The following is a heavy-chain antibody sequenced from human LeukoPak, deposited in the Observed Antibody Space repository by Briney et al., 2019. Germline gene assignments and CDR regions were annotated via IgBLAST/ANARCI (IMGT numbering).Heavy chain of an antibody. D-gene: IGHD6-6*01. Sequence: SETLSLTCTVSGGSISSYYWSWIRQPAGKGLEWIGRIYTSGSTNYNPSLKSRVTMSVDTSKNQFSLRLSSVTAADTAVYYCARGAEHYSSSSRYYYYYMDVWGKGTTVTVSS. CDR3: ARGAEHYSSSSRYYYYYMDV. CDR2: IYTSGST. CDR1: GGSISSYY. J-gene: IGHJ6*03. V-gene: IGHV4-4*07.